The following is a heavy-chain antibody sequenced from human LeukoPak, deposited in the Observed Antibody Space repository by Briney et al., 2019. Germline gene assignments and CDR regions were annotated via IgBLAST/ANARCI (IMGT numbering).Heavy chain of an antibody. J-gene: IGHJ4*02. CDR3: ARRDCTSTSCYSGSYYFDY. CDR2: IYYSGST. V-gene: IGHV4-39*01. CDR1: GGSISTSSYY. D-gene: IGHD2-2*01. Sequence: PSETLSLTCTVSGGSISTSSYYWGWIRQPPGEGLEWIGSIYYSGSTYSNPSLKSRVTISVDTFKNQFSLKLSSVTAADTAVYYCARRDCTSTSCYSGSYYFDYWAQGTLVTVSS.